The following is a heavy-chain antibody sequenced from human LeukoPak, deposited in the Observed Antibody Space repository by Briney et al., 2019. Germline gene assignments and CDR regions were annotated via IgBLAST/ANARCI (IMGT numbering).Heavy chain of an antibody. Sequence: SVKVSCKASGGTFSSYAISWVRQAPGQGLEWMGGIIPIFGTANYAQKFQGRVTITADESTSTAYMELSSLRSEDTAMHYCARDHPIRYLGFDPWGQGTLVTVSS. J-gene: IGHJ5*02. CDR3: ARDHPIRYLGFDP. V-gene: IGHV1-69*01. D-gene: IGHD3-9*01. CDR1: GGTFSSYA. CDR2: IIPIFGTA.